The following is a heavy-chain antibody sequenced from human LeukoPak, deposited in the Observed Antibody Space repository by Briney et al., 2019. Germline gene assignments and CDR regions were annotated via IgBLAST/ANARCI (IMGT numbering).Heavy chain of an antibody. CDR2: ISSSGSTI. CDR1: GFTFSDYY. V-gene: IGHV3-11*04. Sequence: PGGSLRLSCAASGFTFSDYYMSWIRQAPGKGLEWVSYISSSGSTIYYADSVKGRFTTSRDNAKNTLYLQMNSLRAEDTAVYYCARDYYDSSGVDYWGQGTLVTVSS. D-gene: IGHD3-22*01. CDR3: ARDYYDSSGVDY. J-gene: IGHJ4*02.